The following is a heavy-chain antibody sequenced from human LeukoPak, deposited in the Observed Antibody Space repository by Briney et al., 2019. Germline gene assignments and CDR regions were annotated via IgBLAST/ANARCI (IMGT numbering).Heavy chain of an antibody. CDR1: GFTFSSYA. CDR3: ARSRRSGASDY. D-gene: IGHD1-26*01. Sequence: PGGSLRLSCAASGFTFSSYAMHWVRQAPGKGLEWVAVISYDGSNKYYADSVEGRFTISRDNSKNTLYLQMNSLRAEDTAVYYCARSRRSGASDYWGQGTLVTVSS. V-gene: IGHV3-30*01. J-gene: IGHJ4*02. CDR2: ISYDGSNK.